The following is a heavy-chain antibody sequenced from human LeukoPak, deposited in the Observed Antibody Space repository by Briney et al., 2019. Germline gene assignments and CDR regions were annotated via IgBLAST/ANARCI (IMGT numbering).Heavy chain of an antibody. J-gene: IGHJ5*02. CDR2: INPNSGGT. CDR3: ARDRHCSGGICHSNWFDP. D-gene: IGHD2-15*01. Sequence: ASVKVSCKASGYTFTVYYIYWVRQAPGQGLEWMGWINPNSGGTNYAQKFQGRVTMTREMSISTAYMELSRLRSDDTAVYYCARDRHCSGGICHSNWFDPWGQGTLVTVSS. V-gene: IGHV1-2*02. CDR1: GYTFTVYY.